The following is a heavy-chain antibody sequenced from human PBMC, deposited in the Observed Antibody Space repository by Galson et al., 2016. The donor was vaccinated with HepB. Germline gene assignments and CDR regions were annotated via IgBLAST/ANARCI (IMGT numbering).Heavy chain of an antibody. Sequence: SVKVSCKASGYTFSDYAISWVRQAPGQGLECMGWINNYSGDTHYAQKLQGRVTMTTDTYKSTDYMELRSLISHDTAVYFCARGNYFEDWGQGTLVTVSS. V-gene: IGHV1-18*01. CDR2: INNYSGDT. J-gene: IGHJ4*02. CDR3: ARGNYFED. CDR1: GYTFSDYA.